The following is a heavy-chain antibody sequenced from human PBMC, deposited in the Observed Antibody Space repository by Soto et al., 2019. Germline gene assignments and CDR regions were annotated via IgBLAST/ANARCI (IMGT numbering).Heavy chain of an antibody. CDR3: ARQLIAVAVLGSSKGNWFDP. V-gene: IGHV3-23*01. J-gene: IGHJ5*02. CDR2: LTGSSSNT. CDR1: GFSFRNYA. Sequence: PGGSLRLSCAASGFSFRNYAMSWVRQAPGKGLEWISTLTGSSSNTYYADSVKGRFTISRDNSKNTLYLQMNSLRAEDTAVYYCARQLIAVAVLGSSKGNWFDPWGQGTLVTVSS. D-gene: IGHD6-19*01.